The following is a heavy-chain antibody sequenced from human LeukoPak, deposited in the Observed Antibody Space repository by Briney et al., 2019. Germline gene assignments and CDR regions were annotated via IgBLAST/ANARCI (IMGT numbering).Heavy chain of an antibody. CDR1: GYSISSGYY. D-gene: IGHD2-15*01. Sequence: SETLSLTCAVSGYSISSGYYWGWIRRPPGKGLEWIGSIYHSGSTYYNPSLKSRVTISVDTSKNQFSLKLSSVTAADTAVYYCARVGSCSGGSCYALNWFDPWGQGTLVTVFS. V-gene: IGHV4-38-2*01. CDR2: IYHSGST. CDR3: ARVGSCSGGSCYALNWFDP. J-gene: IGHJ5*02.